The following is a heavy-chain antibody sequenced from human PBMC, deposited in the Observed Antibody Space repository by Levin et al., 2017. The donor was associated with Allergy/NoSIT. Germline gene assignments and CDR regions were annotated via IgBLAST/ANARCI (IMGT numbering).Heavy chain of an antibody. V-gene: IGHV2-5*01. Sequence: SGPTLVKPTQTLTLTCTFSGFSLNTSGVGVGWIRQPPGKALECLALIYWYDDRRYSPSLERRLTITKDTSKNQVILTMTNMEPVDTGTYCCARAGAGRIFDSWGQGTLVTVSS. CDR3: ARAGAGRIFDS. D-gene: IGHD3-10*01. CDR1: GFSLNTSGVG. CDR2: IYWYDDR. J-gene: IGHJ5*01.